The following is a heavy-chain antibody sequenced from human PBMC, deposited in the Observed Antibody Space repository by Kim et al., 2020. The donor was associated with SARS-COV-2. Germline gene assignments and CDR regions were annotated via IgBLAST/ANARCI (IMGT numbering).Heavy chain of an antibody. D-gene: IGHD2-2*01. J-gene: IGHJ4*02. CDR2: IGITGGKT. CDR1: GFTFTSYA. Sequence: GGSLRLSCEASGFTFTSYAMTWVRQAPGKGLEWVASIGITGGKTYYADSVKGRFTISRDNSRDTLFLQMNSLRAEDTAVYYCTKKTSGVWPFDYWGQGTLVTVSS. CDR3: TKKTSGVWPFDY. V-gene: IGHV3-23*01.